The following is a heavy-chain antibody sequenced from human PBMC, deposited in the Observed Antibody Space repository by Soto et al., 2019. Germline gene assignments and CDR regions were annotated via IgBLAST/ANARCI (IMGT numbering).Heavy chain of an antibody. D-gene: IGHD2-8*02. CDR1: GGFISNNY. Sequence: PSETLSLTCTVSGGFISNNYWSWIRQPPGKGLEWIAYMFYSGNINYNPSLRSRVTMSVDTSKNQFSLRLSSVTAADTAVYYCARADPDCTGGSCDGMDVCGQGTTVTV. CDR3: ARADPDCTGGSCDGMDV. CDR2: MFYSGNI. V-gene: IGHV4-59*01. J-gene: IGHJ6*02.